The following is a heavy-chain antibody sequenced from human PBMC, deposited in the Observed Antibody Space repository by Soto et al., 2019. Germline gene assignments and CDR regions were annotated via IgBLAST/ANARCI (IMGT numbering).Heavy chain of an antibody. CDR3: AKSAPMDAGDKYYYDF. CDR1: GGTFSTFG. CDR2: IIPFFGTA. J-gene: IGHJ4*02. D-gene: IGHD4-17*01. V-gene: IGHV1-69*13. Sequence: SVKVSCKASGGTFSTFGISWVRQAPGQGLEWMGGIIPFFGTARYSQKFEDRITITADESTNTVYMDLRSPTSEDTAIYYCAKSAPMDAGDKYYYDFWGQGALVTVSS.